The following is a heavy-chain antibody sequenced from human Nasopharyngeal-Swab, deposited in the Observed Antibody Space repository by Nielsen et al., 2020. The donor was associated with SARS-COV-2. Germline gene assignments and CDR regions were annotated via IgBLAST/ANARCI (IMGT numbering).Heavy chain of an antibody. Sequence: GESLKISCAASGFTFSSYAMHWVRQAPGKGLEWVAVISYDGGNKYYADSVKGRFTISRDNSKNTLYLQMNSLRAEDTAVYYCARDPDDYGDYPDAFDIWGQGTMVTVSS. CDR1: GFTFSSYA. V-gene: IGHV3-30-3*01. J-gene: IGHJ3*02. D-gene: IGHD4-17*01. CDR3: ARDPDDYGDYPDAFDI. CDR2: ISYDGGNK.